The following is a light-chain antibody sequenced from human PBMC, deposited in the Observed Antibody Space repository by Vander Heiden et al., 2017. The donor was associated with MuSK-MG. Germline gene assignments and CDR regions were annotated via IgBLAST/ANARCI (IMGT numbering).Light chain of an antibody. CDR3: ASYSPMAHLV. Sequence: QSVLTQPVSVSGSPGQSTTISCSGSAMDIGGFNFVSWYQVYSGRVPILIVYDVSVRPSGISGRFSGSKSGDTASLTISNLQPEDEALYFCASYSPMAHLVLGTGTTLTVL. V-gene: IGLV2-14*03. CDR1: AMDIGGFNF. CDR2: DVS. J-gene: IGLJ1*01.